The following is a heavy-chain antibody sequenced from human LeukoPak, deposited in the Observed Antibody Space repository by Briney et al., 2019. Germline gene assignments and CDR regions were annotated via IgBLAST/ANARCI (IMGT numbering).Heavy chain of an antibody. CDR2: ISGSGGST. V-gene: IGHV3-23*01. CDR3: AKGMIVVVDAFDI. CDR1: GFTFSSYA. D-gene: IGHD3-22*01. Sequence: GGSLRLSCAASGFTFSSYAMSWVRQAPGKGLEWVSAISGSGGSTYYAGSVKGRFTISRDNSKNTLYLQMNSLRAEDTAVYYCAKGMIVVVDAFDIWGQGTMVTVSS. J-gene: IGHJ3*02.